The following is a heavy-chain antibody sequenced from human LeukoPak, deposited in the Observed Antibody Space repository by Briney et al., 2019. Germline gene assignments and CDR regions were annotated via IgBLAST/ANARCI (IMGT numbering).Heavy chain of an antibody. CDR1: GYTFTSYY. Sequence: APVKVSCKASGYTFTSYYMHWVRQAPGQGLEWMGIIHPSGGSTSYAQKFQGRVTMTRDTSTSTVYMELSSRRSEDTAVYYCARAHLHYGDSIHDLDYWGQGTLVTVSS. J-gene: IGHJ4*02. V-gene: IGHV1-46*01. D-gene: IGHD4-17*01. CDR3: ARAHLHYGDSIHDLDY. CDR2: IHPSGGST.